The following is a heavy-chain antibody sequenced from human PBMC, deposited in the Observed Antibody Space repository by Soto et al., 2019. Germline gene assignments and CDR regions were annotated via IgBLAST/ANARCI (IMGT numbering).Heavy chain of an antibody. Sequence: QVQLVESGGGVVQPGRSLRLSCAASGFTFSSYGMHWVRQAPGKGLEWVAVISYDGSNKYYADSLKGRFNIARDNSKNTLYLQMNSLRAEDTAVYYCAKSEWGDIVATIRLFDYWGQGTLVTVSS. D-gene: IGHD5-12*01. J-gene: IGHJ4*02. V-gene: IGHV3-30*18. CDR1: GFTFSSYG. CDR3: AKSEWGDIVATIRLFDY. CDR2: ISYDGSNK.